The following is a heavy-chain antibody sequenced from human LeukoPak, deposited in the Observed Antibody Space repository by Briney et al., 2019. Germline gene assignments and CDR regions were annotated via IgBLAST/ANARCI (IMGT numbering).Heavy chain of an antibody. CDR2: IYSGGST. Sequence: PGGSLRLSCAASGFTVSSNYMSWVRQGPGKGLVWVSVIYSGGSTKYADSVKGRFTISRDNSKNTLYLQMNSLRAEDTAVYYCARGSSGYPSWFDPWGQGTLVTVSS. CDR1: GFTVSSNY. V-gene: IGHV3-66*01. D-gene: IGHD3-22*01. CDR3: ARGSSGYPSWFDP. J-gene: IGHJ5*02.